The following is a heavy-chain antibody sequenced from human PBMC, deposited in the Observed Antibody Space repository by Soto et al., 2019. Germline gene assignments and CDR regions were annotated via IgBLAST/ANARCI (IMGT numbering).Heavy chain of an antibody. J-gene: IGHJ4*02. V-gene: IGHV4-4*02. Sequence: QVQLQESGPGLVKPSGTLSLTCAVSGVSISSSPWWSWLRQPPGKGLEWIAEVAYSGSVNSNPSLTSRLTISLDTSKNQFSLKLNSVTAADTAVYFCARVLGASGWPGLDSWGQGTLVTVSS. CDR1: GVSISSSPW. CDR2: VAYSGSV. D-gene: IGHD6-25*01. CDR3: ARVLGASGWPGLDS.